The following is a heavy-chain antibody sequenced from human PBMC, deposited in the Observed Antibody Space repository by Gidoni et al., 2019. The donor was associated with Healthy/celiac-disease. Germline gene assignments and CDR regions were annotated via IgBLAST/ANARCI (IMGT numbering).Heavy chain of an antibody. J-gene: IGHJ5*02. CDR1: GYTVTSDG. D-gene: IGHD6-13*01. CDR2: ISAYNGNP. Sequence: QVQLVQSGEEVKKPGASVKVSCKASGYTVTSDGISWVRQAPGQGLEWMGWISAYNGNPNYAQKLQCSVTMTTDTATSTAYMELRSLRSDDTAVYYCARDAGSPGIAAAGPFDPWGQGTLVTVSS. V-gene: IGHV1-18*01. CDR3: ARDAGSPGIAAAGPFDP.